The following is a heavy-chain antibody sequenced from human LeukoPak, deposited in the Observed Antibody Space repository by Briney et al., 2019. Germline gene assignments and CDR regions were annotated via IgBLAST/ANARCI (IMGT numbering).Heavy chain of an antibody. J-gene: IGHJ6*02. V-gene: IGHV4-34*01. D-gene: IGHD2-21*02. Sequence: SETLSLTCTVSGGSISSYYWSWIRQPAGKGLEWIGEINHSGSTNYNPSLKSRVTISVDTSKNQFSLKLSSVTAADTAVYYCARGPGSSGDRSPGGMDVWGQGTTVTVSS. CDR2: INHSGST. CDR3: ARGPGSSGDRSPGGMDV. CDR1: GGSISSYY.